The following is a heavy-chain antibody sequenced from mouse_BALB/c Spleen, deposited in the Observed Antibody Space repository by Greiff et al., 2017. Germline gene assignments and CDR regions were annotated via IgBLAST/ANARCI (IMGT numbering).Heavy chain of an antibody. CDR3: ARGSYDGYPYYAMDY. CDR2: INSNGGST. Sequence: EVRRLESGGGLVQPGGSLKLSCAASGFTFSSYGMSWVRQTPDKRLELVATINSNGGSTYYPDSVKGRFTISRDNAKNTLYLQMSSLKSEDTAMYYCARGSYDGYPYYAMDYWGQGTSVTVSS. CDR1: GFTFSSYG. J-gene: IGHJ4*01. V-gene: IGHV5-6-3*01. D-gene: IGHD2-3*01.